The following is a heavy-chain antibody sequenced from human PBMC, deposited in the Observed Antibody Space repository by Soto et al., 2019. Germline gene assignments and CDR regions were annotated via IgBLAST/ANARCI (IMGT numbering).Heavy chain of an antibody. D-gene: IGHD6-13*01. Sequence: QVQLQESGPGLVKPSQTLSLTCTVSGGSISSGGYYWSWIRQHPGKGLEWIGYIYYSGSTYYNPSLKIRVTISVDTAKNQFSLKLSSVTAADTAVYYCASGGYSSSWYHYWGQGTLVTVSS. V-gene: IGHV4-31*03. CDR3: ASGGYSSSWYHY. CDR1: GGSISSGGYY. CDR2: IYYSGST. J-gene: IGHJ4*02.